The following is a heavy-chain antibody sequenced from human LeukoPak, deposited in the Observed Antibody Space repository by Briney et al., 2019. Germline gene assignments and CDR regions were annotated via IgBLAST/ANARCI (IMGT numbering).Heavy chain of an antibody. V-gene: IGHV3-23*01. CDR2: ISDSGGST. D-gene: IGHD5-24*01. Sequence: GGSLRLSCAASGFTFSNYAMSWVRQAPGKGLEWVSAISDSGGSTYYADSVKGLFTISRENSKNTLYLHMNSLRAEDTAVYYCANNGRDGYNYVGLAYNYWGQGTLVTVSS. J-gene: IGHJ4*02. CDR3: ANNGRDGYNYVGLAYNY. CDR1: GFTFSNYA.